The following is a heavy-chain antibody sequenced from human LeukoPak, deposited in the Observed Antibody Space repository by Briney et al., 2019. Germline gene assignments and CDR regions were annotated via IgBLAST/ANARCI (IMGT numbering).Heavy chain of an antibody. V-gene: IGHV1-69*05. Sequence: GASVKLSCKVSGGTFSSYAISWVRQAPGQGLEWMGGIIPIFGTANYAQKFQGRVTITTDESTSTPYMELSSLRSEDTAVYYCAREPFQGNYGFDYWGQGTLVTVSS. CDR3: AREPFQGNYGFDY. CDR1: GGTFSSYA. D-gene: IGHD4-17*01. CDR2: IIPIFGTA. J-gene: IGHJ4*02.